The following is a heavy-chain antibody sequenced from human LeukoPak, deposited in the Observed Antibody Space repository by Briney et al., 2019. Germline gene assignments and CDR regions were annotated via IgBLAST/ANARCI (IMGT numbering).Heavy chain of an antibody. J-gene: IGHJ4*02. V-gene: IGHV3-23*01. CDR1: GFTFSSYG. D-gene: IGHD3-10*01. CDR2: ISGSGGST. Sequence: GGSLRLSCAASGFTFSSYGMSWVRQAPGKGLEWVSAISGSGGSTYYADSVKGQVTISRDHSKNTLYLQMNSLRAEDTAVYYRAKGYYYGSGGYPVPNDYWGQGTLVPVSS. CDR3: AKGYYYGSGGYPVPNDY.